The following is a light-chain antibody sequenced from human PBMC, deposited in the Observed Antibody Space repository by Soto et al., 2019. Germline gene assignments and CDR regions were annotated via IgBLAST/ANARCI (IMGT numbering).Light chain of an antibody. Sequence: AIQMTQSPSSLSASVGDRVTITCRASLGIRSDLVWYQQKPGKAPKVLIYAASTLQGGVPSRFSGIGSGTDFTLTISSLQPEDFAIYYCQQDYDYPWTFGQGTKVDIK. J-gene: IGKJ1*01. CDR1: LGIRSD. CDR2: AAS. CDR3: QQDYDYPWT. V-gene: IGKV1-6*01.